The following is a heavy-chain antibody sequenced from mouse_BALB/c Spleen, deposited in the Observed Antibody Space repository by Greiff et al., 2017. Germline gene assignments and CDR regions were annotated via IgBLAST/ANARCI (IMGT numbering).Heavy chain of an antibody. Sequence: EVMLVESGGGLVQPGGSMKLSCVASGFTFSNYWMSWVRQSPEKGLEWVAEIRLKSDNYATHYAESVKGKFTISRDDSKSRLYLQMNSLRAEDTGIYYCTVGYGYGGMDYWGQGTSVTVSS. D-gene: IGHD1-2*01. CDR3: TVGYGYGGMDY. J-gene: IGHJ4*01. CDR2: IRLKSDNYAT. CDR1: GFTFSNYW. V-gene: IGHV6-3*01.